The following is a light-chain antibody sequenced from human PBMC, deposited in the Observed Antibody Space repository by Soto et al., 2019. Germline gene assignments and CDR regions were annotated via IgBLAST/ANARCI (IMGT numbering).Light chain of an antibody. CDR2: DAS. J-gene: IGKJ4*01. CDR1: QTVRNNY. CDR3: QQFSSYPLT. V-gene: IGKV3-20*01. Sequence: EVVLTQSPGTLSLSPGERATLSCRASQTVRNNYLAWYQQKPGQAPRLLIYDASSRATGIPDRFSGGGSGTDFTLTISRLEPEDLAVYYCQQFSSYPLTFGGGTKVEIK.